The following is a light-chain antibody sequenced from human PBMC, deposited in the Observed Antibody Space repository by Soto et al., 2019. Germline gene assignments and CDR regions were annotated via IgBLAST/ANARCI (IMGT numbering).Light chain of an antibody. CDR1: QRVSSN. CDR3: QQYNEWPPWT. Sequence: EIVMTQSPATLSVSPGERATLSCRASQRVSSNLAWYQQKPGQAPRLLIYGASTRAAGIPARFSGSGSGTDFILTISSLQSEDFAVYYCQQYNEWPPWTFGQGTKVEIK. CDR2: GAS. J-gene: IGKJ1*01. V-gene: IGKV3-15*01.